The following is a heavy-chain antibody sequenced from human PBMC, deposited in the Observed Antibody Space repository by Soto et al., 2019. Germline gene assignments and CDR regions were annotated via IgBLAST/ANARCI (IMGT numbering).Heavy chain of an antibody. D-gene: IGHD1-26*01. V-gene: IGHV1-18*01. CDR3: ARYYDRWGEDGFDP. CDR2: ISGFDGDR. J-gene: IGHJ5*02. Sequence: QVHLVQSGGEMKKLGASVKVSCKASGYTFTDFGISWVRQAPGQGLEWMGWISGFDGDRNYAQKFQGRVTLTTDTSATTAEMEFRSLTSGAAAIYYCARYYDRWGEDGFDPWGQGTLVTVSS. CDR1: GYTFTDFG.